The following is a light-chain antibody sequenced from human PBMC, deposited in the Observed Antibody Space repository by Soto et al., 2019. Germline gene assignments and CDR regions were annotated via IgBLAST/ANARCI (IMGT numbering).Light chain of an antibody. CDR3: HHSYRMPLT. J-gene: IGKJ5*01. CDR1: QDITNY. V-gene: IGKV1-39*01. Sequence: DIQMTQSPSSLSAAVGDTVSITCRSSQDITNYLSWYQSKPGKAPKLLIFAASRVQSGVPSRFSGRGSGSDFTLTISSLQPEDFATYFCHHSYRMPLTFGQGTRLEI. CDR2: AAS.